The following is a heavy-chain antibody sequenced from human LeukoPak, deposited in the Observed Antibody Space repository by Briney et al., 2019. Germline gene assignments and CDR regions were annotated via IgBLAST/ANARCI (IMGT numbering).Heavy chain of an antibody. Sequence: PSETLSLTCTVSGGSINNYFWSWVRQPAGEGREWIGRIYTSGSTNYNPSLRSRVTISVDMSKNQFSLKLSSVTAADTAVYYCARDDPARMTATLDYWGQGILVTVSS. J-gene: IGHJ4*02. CDR2: IYTSGST. CDR3: ARDDPARMTATLDY. V-gene: IGHV4-4*07. CDR1: GGSINNYF. D-gene: IGHD2-21*02.